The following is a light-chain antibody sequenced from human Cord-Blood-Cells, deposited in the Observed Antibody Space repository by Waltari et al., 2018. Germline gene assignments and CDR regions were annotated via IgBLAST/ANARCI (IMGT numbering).Light chain of an antibody. V-gene: IGKV3-11*01. J-gene: IGKJ3*01. Sequence: EIVLTQSQATLSLSPGESATLSCRASQSVSSYLAWYQQKPGQAPRLLVYDASNRATGIPARFSGSGSGTDFTLTISSLEPEDFAVYYCQQRSNWPFTFVPGTKVDIK. CDR2: DAS. CDR1: QSVSSY. CDR3: QQRSNWPFT.